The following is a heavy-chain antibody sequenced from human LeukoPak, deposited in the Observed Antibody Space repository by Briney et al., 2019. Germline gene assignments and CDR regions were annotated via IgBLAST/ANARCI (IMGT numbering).Heavy chain of an antibody. CDR2: ISSSSSHI. Sequence: PGGSLRLSCAASGFTFSDYSMNWVRQAPGKGLEWVSSISSSSSHIYYADSVKGRFTISRDNSKNTLYLQMNSLRAEDTAVYYCAGNRPSSWYRSDYYYYMDVWGKGTTVTISS. J-gene: IGHJ6*03. CDR3: AGNRPSSWYRSDYYYYMDV. D-gene: IGHD6-13*01. V-gene: IGHV3-21*01. CDR1: GFTFSDYS.